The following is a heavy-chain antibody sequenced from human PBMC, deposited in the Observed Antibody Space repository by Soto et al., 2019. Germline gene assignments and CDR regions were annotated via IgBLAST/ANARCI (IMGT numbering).Heavy chain of an antibody. CDR1: GFTFTSSA. V-gene: IGHV1-58*01. CDR2: IVVGSGNT. Sequence: ASVKVSCKASGFTFTSSAVQWVRQARGQRLEWIGWIVVGSGNTNYAQKFQERVTITRDISTSTAYMELSSLRSEDTAVYYCATQPGYSSSWPFDYWGQGTLVTVSS. CDR3: ATQPGYSSSWPFDY. J-gene: IGHJ4*02. D-gene: IGHD6-13*01.